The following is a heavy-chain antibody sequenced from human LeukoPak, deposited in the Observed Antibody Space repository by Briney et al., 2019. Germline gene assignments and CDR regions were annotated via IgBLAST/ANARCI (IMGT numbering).Heavy chain of an antibody. J-gene: IGHJ5*02. D-gene: IGHD2-15*01. CDR1: AFTFSSYS. V-gene: IGHV3-48*01. CDR2: ISSSSSTI. CDR3: ARDRHCSGGRCKSNWFEP. Sequence: VGSLRLSCAASAFTFSSYSMNWVRQAPGKGLEWVSYISSSSSTIYYTDSVKGRFTISRDNAKNSLYLQMNSLRAEDTAVYYCARDRHCSGGRCKSNWFEPWGQGTLVTVSS.